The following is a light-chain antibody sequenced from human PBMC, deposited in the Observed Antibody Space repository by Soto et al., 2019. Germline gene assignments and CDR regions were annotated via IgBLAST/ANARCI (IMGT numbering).Light chain of an antibody. CDR1: NSXIGGYNI. Sequence: QSALTQPASVSGSPGQSITLSCTGTNSXIGGYNIVSWYQQHPGKAPKLMIYDVSIWPSGVSDRFSGSKSANTASLTISGLQPEDEADYYCTSYATGGTHVFGTGTKLTVL. CDR3: TSYATGGTHV. CDR2: DVS. J-gene: IGLJ1*01. V-gene: IGLV2-14*01.